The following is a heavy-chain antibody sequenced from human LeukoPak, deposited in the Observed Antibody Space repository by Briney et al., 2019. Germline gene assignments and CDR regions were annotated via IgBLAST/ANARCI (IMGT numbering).Heavy chain of an antibody. CDR2: IYYSGST. V-gene: IGHV4-39*07. D-gene: IGHD3-10*01. CDR1: GGSISSSSYY. CDR3: ARAGLVWFGATPAVTWFDP. Sequence: PSETLSLTCTVSGGSISSSSYYWGWIRQPPGKGPEWIGSIYYSGSTYYNPSLKSRVTISVDTSKNHFSLKLNSVTAADTAVYYCARAGLVWFGATPAVTWFDPWGQGTLVTVSS. J-gene: IGHJ5*02.